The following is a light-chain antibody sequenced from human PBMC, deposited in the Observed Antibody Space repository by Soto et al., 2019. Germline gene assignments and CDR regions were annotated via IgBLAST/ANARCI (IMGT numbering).Light chain of an antibody. CDR2: KAS. CDR1: QTISSW. J-gene: IGKJ1*01. Sequence: IQVDQKPSALCGSGGERVTSRCRANQTISSWLAWYQQKPGKAPKLLIYKASTLKSGVPSRFSGSGSGTEFTLTISRLQPDDFPSHSIQHPTSQPEEFAQGTKVDIK. CDR3: QHPTSQPEE. V-gene: IGKV1-5*03.